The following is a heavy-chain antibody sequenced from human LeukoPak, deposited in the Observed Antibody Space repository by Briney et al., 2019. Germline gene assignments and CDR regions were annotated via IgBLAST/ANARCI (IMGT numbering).Heavy chain of an antibody. CDR1: GFTSSSYA. CDR3: AKSRSSSWYRGTVGFDP. D-gene: IGHD6-13*01. Sequence: PGGSLRLSCAASGFTSSSYAMSWVRQAPGKGLEWVSAISGSGGSTYYADSVKGRFTISRDNSKNTLYLQMNSPRAEDTAAYYCAKSRSSSWYRGTVGFDPWGQGTLVTVSS. CDR2: ISGSGGST. J-gene: IGHJ5*02. V-gene: IGHV3-23*01.